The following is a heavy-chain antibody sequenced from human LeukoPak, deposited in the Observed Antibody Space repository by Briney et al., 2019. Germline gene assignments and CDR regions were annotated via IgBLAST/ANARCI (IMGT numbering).Heavy chain of an antibody. CDR2: ISRSGGDT. Sequence: GGSLRLSFVASGFNFSNYAMHWVRQAPGKGLEFVSAISRSGGDTSYGNFVKGRFSISRDNIRNTVDLQMGALRPEDSGIYYCARIPEYWGQGTLVTVSS. D-gene: IGHD2-21*01. CDR3: ARIPEY. J-gene: IGHJ4*02. CDR1: GFNFSNYA. V-gene: IGHV3-64*01.